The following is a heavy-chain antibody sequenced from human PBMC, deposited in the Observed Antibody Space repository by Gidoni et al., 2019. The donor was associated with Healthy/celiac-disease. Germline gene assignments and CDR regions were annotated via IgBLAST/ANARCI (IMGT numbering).Heavy chain of an antibody. Sequence: EVQLLESGGGLVQPGGSLRLSCAASGFTFSSSAMSWVRQAPGKGLEWVSAISGSGGSTYYADSVKGRFTISRDNSKNTLYLQMNSLRAEDTAVYYCAKVARYCSGGSCYIWDYWGQGTLVTVSS. J-gene: IGHJ4*02. CDR1: GFTFSSSA. V-gene: IGHV3-23*01. D-gene: IGHD2-15*01. CDR2: ISGSGGST. CDR3: AKVARYCSGGSCYIWDY.